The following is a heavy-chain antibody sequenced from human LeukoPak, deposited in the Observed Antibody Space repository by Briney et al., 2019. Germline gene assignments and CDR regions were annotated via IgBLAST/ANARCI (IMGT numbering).Heavy chain of an antibody. V-gene: IGHV1-8*03. CDR1: GYIFTSYD. CDR3: ARGARGYYDSSGYYYVEGAFDI. CDR2: MNPNSGNT. D-gene: IGHD3-22*01. Sequence: GASVKVSCKASGYIFTSYDINWVRQATGQGLEWMGWMNPNSGNTGYAQKFQGRVTITRNTSISTAYMELSSLRSEDTAVYYCARGARGYYDSSGYYYVEGAFDIWGQGTMVTVSS. J-gene: IGHJ3*02.